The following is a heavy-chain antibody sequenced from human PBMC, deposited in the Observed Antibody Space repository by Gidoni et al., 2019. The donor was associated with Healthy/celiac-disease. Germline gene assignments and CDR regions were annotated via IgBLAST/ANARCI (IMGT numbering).Heavy chain of an antibody. J-gene: IGHJ5*02. CDR2: IAPSYSYT. V-gene: IGHV5-10-1*03. Sequence: EVQLLQSAAEVKKPGEYLRISCKGSGYSFTSHWISWLRQMPGKGLEWMGRIAPSYSYTNDSPTFQGHVTISADKSISTAYLQWSSLKASDTAMYYCARVLSQGWFDPWGQGTLVTVSS. CDR3: ARVLSQGWFDP. CDR1: GYSFTSHW. D-gene: IGHD3-16*01.